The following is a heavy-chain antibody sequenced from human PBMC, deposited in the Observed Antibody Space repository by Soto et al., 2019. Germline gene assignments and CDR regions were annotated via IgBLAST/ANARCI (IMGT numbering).Heavy chain of an antibody. CDR2: INPNSGGT. V-gene: IGHV1-2*02. CDR3: ARDARGDEAPMDY. Sequence: QVQLVQSGAEVKKPGASVKVSCKASGYTFTGYYMHWVRQAPGQGLEWMGWINPNSGGTNYAQKVQGGVTMTRDTSISTAYMELSRLRSDDTAVYYCARDARGDEAPMDYWGQGTLVTVSS. D-gene: IGHD3-10*01. CDR1: GYTFTGYY. J-gene: IGHJ4*02.